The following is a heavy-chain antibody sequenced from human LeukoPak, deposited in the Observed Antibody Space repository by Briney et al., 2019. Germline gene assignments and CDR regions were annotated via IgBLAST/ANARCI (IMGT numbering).Heavy chain of an antibody. D-gene: IGHD3-22*01. V-gene: IGHV3-23*01. CDR3: AKFRDRMIVVVIFDY. Sequence: GGSLRLSCAASGFTFSSYGMSWVRQAPGKGLEWVSAISGSGGSTYYADSVKGRFTISRDNSKNTLYLQMNSLRAEDTAVYYCAKFRDRMIVVVIFDYWGQGTLVTVSS. CDR2: ISGSGGST. J-gene: IGHJ4*02. CDR1: GFTFSSYG.